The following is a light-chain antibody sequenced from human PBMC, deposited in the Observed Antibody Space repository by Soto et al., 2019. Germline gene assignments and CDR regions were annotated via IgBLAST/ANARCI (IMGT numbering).Light chain of an antibody. Sequence: DIVMTQSPDSLAVSLGERATINCKSSQSVLYSSNNKNYLAWYQQKPGQPPKLLIYWASTRESGVPDRFSGSGSWTDFTLTIISLQAEDVAVYYCQQYYSTPPTFGQGTKLEIK. CDR1: QSVLYSSNNKNY. J-gene: IGKJ2*01. CDR3: QQYYSTPPT. V-gene: IGKV4-1*01. CDR2: WAS.